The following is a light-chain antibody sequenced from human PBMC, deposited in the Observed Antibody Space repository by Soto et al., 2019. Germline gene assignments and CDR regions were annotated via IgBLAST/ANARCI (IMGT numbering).Light chain of an antibody. CDR2: DVN. V-gene: IGLV2-14*03. J-gene: IGLJ2*01. CDR3: TSWTTSTTMI. CDR1: SSVIGAYNF. Sequence: QSVLTRPASVSGSPGQSITISCTGTSSVIGAYNFVSWYQQHPGKAPKLMLYDVNIRPSGVSNRFSGSKSGNTASLTISGLQAEDEADYYCTSWTTSTTMIFGGGTKVTVL.